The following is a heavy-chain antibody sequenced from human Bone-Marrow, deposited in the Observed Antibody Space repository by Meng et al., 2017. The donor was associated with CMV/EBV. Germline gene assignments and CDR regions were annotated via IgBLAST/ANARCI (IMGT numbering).Heavy chain of an antibody. V-gene: IGHV4-39*06. CDR2: IYYSGST. CDR3: ARERPGRYYYDSSGLDY. D-gene: IGHD3-22*01. CDR1: GGSISSSSYY. Sequence: RLQLQESGPGLVKPSETLSLTCTVSGGSISSSSYYWGWIRQPPGKGLEWIGSIYYSGSTYYNPSLKSRVTISVDTSKNQFSLKLSSVTAADTAVYYCARERPGRYYYDSSGLDYWGQGTLVTVSS. J-gene: IGHJ4*02.